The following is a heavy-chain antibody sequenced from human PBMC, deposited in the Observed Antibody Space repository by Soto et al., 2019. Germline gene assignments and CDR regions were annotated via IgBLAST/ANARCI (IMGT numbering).Heavy chain of an antibody. Sequence: KPSETLSLTCTVSGGSISSYYWSWIRQPAGKGLEWIGRIYTSGSTNYNPSLKSRVTMSVDTSKNQFSLKLSSVTAADTAVYYCARDRNPLNYGSGSYPDDAFDIWGQGTMVTVSS. CDR1: GGSISSYY. D-gene: IGHD3-10*01. V-gene: IGHV4-4*07. CDR3: ARDRNPLNYGSGSYPDDAFDI. J-gene: IGHJ3*02. CDR2: IYTSGST.